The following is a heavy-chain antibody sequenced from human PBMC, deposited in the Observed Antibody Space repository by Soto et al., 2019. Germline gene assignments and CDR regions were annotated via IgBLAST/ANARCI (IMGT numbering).Heavy chain of an antibody. CDR1: GGSFSGYY. CDR2: INHSGST. CDR3: ARGPFLVYAPRRYKWFDP. Sequence: PSETLSLTCAVYGGSFSGYYWSWIRQPPGKGLEWIGEINHSGSTNYNPSLKSRVTISVDTSKNQFSLKLSSVTAADTAVYYCARGPFLVYAPRRYKWFDPWGQGTLVTVSS. V-gene: IGHV4-34*01. J-gene: IGHJ5*02. D-gene: IGHD2-8*01.